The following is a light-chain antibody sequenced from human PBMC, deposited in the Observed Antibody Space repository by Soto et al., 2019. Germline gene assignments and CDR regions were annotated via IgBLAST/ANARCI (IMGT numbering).Light chain of an antibody. J-gene: IGKJ4*01. CDR1: QIVSSY. CDR2: GAS. V-gene: IGKV3-15*01. CDR3: QPYNNWPLT. Sequence: EIVLTQSPATLSFSPGEIATLSCSAIQIVSSYLAWYQQKPGQAPRLLIYGASTRATGIPARFSGSGSGTEFTLTISSLQSEDFAVYYCQPYNNWPLTFGGGTKVDIK.